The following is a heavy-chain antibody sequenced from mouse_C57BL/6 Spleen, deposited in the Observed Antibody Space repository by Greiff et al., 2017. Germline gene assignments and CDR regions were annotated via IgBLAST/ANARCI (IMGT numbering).Heavy chain of an antibody. V-gene: IGHV1-69*01. Sequence: QVQLQQPGAELVMPGASVKLSCKASGYTFTSYWMHWVKQRPGQGLEWIGEIAPSDSDTNYNQKFKGKSTLTVDKSSSTAYMKLSSLTSEDSAVYYCARGGTCEGNFAYWGQGTLVTVSA. CDR3: ARGGTCEGNFAY. CDR1: GYTFTSYW. D-gene: IGHD5-1*01. J-gene: IGHJ3*01. CDR2: IAPSDSDT.